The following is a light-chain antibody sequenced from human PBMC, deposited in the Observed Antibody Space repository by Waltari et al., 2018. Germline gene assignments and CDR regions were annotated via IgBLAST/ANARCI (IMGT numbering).Light chain of an antibody. V-gene: IGLV2-14*01. CDR3: SSFTSGSTVV. CDR1: SNDVGRWNY. Sequence: QSALPQPASVSGSPGQSITISCTGTSNDVGRWNYVSWYQQHPGKPPKHILYEVPSRPSGVSRRYSGSKSGNTASLTIAGLQAEEEADYYCSSFTSGSTVVFGGGTKLTVL. J-gene: IGLJ2*01. CDR2: EVP.